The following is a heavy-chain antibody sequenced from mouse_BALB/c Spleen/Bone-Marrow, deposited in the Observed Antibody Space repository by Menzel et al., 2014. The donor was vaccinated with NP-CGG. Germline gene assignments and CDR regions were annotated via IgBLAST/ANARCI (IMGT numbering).Heavy chain of an antibody. Sequence: EVKLVESGGGLVQPGGSLKLSCAASGFTFSSFVMSWVRQTPEKRLEWVASISSGGSMYYSDSVKGRFIISRDNARNILYLQMSSLRSEDTAMYYCARDYYGSSHFDYWGQGSTLTVSS. CDR1: GFTFSSFV. CDR2: ISSGGSM. D-gene: IGHD1-1*01. CDR3: ARDYYGSSHFDY. J-gene: IGHJ2*01. V-gene: IGHV5-6-5*01.